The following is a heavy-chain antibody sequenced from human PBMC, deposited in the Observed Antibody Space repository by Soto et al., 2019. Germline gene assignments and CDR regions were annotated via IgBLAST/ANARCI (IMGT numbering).Heavy chain of an antibody. CDR1: GFTFSNAW. Sequence: GGSLRLSCAASGFTFSNAWMNWVRQAPGKGLEWVGRIKSKTDGGTTDYAAPVKGRFTISRDDSKNTLYLQMNSLKTEDTAVYYCTHPFWGSYQYGSAFDIWGQGTMVTVSS. J-gene: IGHJ3*02. CDR3: THPFWGSYQYGSAFDI. CDR2: IKSKTDGGTT. V-gene: IGHV3-15*07. D-gene: IGHD3-16*01.